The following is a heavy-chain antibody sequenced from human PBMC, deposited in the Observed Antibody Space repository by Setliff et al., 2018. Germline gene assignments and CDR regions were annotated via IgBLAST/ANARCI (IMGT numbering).Heavy chain of an antibody. CDR1: GFTFKNYG. CDR3: VRGEMFSTSPRAD. D-gene: IGHD2-2*01. J-gene: IGHJ4*02. V-gene: IGHV3-33*01. Sequence: GGSLRLSCVASGFTFKNYGMHWVRQAPGKGLEWVAVIWYDGNNKDHADSVKGRFTISRDNSKNTLYLQMYSLRVEDTAVYYCVRGEMFSTSPRADWGQGTQVTVSS. CDR2: IWYDGNNK.